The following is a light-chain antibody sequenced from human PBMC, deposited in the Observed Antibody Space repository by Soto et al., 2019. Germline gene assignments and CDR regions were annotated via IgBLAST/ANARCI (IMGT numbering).Light chain of an antibody. V-gene: IGKV3-20*01. CDR1: QSVTNSF. CDR2: GAS. Sequence: EIVLAQSPGTLSLSPGERATLSCRASQSVTNSFLAWYQQKPGQAPRLLIYGASRRATGIPDRFTGSGSGTDFTLTISRLEPEDVAVYYCQQYVSSPWAFGQGTKVE. J-gene: IGKJ1*01. CDR3: QQYVSSPWA.